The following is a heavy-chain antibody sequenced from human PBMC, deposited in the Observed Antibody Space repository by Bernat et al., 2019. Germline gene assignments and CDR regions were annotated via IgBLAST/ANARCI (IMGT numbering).Heavy chain of an antibody. J-gene: IGHJ4*02. V-gene: IGHV1-2*02. CDR1: GYTFSGYY. CDR2: INPNSGGT. CDR3: VRGGTTLVTPRSFFFDF. D-gene: IGHD4-23*01. Sequence: QVQLVQSGAEVKKPGASVKVSCKASGYTFSGYYIHWVRQAPVQGLEWMGWINPNSGGTNYPHEFQGRVTMTRDTSISTVYMELSRLRSDDTAVYYCVRGGTTLVTPRSFFFDFWGQRTLLTVSS.